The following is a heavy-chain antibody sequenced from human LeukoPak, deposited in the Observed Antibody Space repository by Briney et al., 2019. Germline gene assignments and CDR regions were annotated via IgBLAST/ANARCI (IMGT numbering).Heavy chain of an antibody. V-gene: IGHV3-23*01. Sequence: PGGSLRLSCAASGSTFVSYAMSWVRQVPGKGLEWVSAISGSGSDTYYADSVKGRFTISRDNSKSTLYLQMNSLRAEDTAIYYCAKDLGGEGGSGFPGYWGRGTLVTVSS. D-gene: IGHD3-10*01. CDR2: ISGSGSDT. J-gene: IGHJ4*02. CDR3: AKDLGGEGGSGFPGY. CDR1: GSTFVSYA.